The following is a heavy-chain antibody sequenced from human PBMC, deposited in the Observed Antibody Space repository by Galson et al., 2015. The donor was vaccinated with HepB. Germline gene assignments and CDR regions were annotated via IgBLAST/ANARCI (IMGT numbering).Heavy chain of an antibody. J-gene: IGHJ6*02. CDR1: GGTFSSYT. Sequence: SVKVSCKASGGTFSSYTISWVRQAPGQGLEWMGRIIPILGIANYAQKFQGRVTITANKSTSTAYMVLSSLRSEDTAVYYCMAVLRYFEGYYGMDVWGQGTTVTVSS. CDR3: MAVLRYFEGYYGMDV. CDR2: IIPILGIA. D-gene: IGHD3-9*01. V-gene: IGHV1-69*02.